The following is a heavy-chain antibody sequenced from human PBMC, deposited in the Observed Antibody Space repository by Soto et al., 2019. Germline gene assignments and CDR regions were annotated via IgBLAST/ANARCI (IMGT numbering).Heavy chain of an antibody. CDR3: SRGLATLPVFAFDV. J-gene: IGHJ3*01. V-gene: IGHV2-5*01. CDR1: GISLSTSGVG. D-gene: IGHD6-6*01. CDR2: IYWNDEK. Sequence: QITVKGSGPTRVKPTQTLTLTCSLSGISLSTSGVGLGWIRQTPGKALEWLVIIYWNDEKQYSPSLKSRLTITKDTSKNQAVLTITNMDPVDTATYYCSRGLATLPVFAFDVWGQGTVVTVSS.